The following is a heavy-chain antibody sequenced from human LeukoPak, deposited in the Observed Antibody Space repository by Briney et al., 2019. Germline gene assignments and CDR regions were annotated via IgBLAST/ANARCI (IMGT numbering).Heavy chain of an antibody. CDR3: AELGITMIGGV. CDR1: GFTFSTYE. D-gene: IGHD3-10*02. J-gene: IGHJ6*04. Sequence: PGGSLRLSCAASGFTFSTYEMNWVRQAPGKGLEWVSYISSSGNFIYYADSVKGRFTISRDNAKNSLYLQMNSLRAEDTAVYYCAELGITMIGGVWGKGTTVTISS. CDR2: ISSSGNFI. V-gene: IGHV3-48*03.